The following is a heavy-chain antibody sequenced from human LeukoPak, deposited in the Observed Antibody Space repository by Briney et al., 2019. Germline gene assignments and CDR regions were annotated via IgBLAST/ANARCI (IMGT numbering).Heavy chain of an antibody. D-gene: IGHD1-26*01. J-gene: IGHJ6*03. Sequence: SETLSLTCAVYGGSFSGYYWGWIRQPPGKGLEWIGSIYYSGSTYYNPSLKSRVTISVDTSKNQFSLKLSSVTAADTAVYYCARDGGGSYSPWGFDYYYYMDVWGKGTTVTISS. CDR1: GGSFSGYY. V-gene: IGHV4-34*01. CDR2: IYYSGST. CDR3: ARDGGGSYSPWGFDYYYYMDV.